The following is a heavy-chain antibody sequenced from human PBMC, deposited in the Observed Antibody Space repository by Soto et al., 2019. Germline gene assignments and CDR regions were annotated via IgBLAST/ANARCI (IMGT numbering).Heavy chain of an antibody. CDR3: AKDLEAAGTEGY. Sequence: GGSLRLSCAASGFSFSSNCMHWVRQAPGKGLEWVAVISNDGSNKYYADSVKGRFTISRDNSKNTLYLQMNSLRAEDTAVYYCAKDLEAAGTEGYWGQGTLVTVSS. CDR2: ISNDGSNK. J-gene: IGHJ4*02. CDR1: GFSFSSNC. D-gene: IGHD6-19*01. V-gene: IGHV3-30*18.